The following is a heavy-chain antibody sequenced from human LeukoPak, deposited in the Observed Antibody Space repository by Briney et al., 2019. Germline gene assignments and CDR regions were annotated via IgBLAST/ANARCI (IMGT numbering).Heavy chain of an antibody. D-gene: IGHD3-10*01. J-gene: IGHJ6*02. CDR3: ARDRSGSTYYYYGMDV. V-gene: IGHV3-66*01. CDR2: IYSGGST. CDR1: GFTVSSNY. Sequence: GGSLRLSCAASGFTVSSNYISWVRQAPGKGLEWVSVIYSGGSTYYADSVKGRFTISRDNSKNTLYLQMNSLRAEDTAVYYCARDRSGSTYYYYGMDVWGQGTTVTVSS.